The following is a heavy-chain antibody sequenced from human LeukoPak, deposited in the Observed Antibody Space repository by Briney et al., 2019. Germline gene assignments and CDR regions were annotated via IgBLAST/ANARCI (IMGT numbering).Heavy chain of an antibody. V-gene: IGHV3-7*03. J-gene: IGHJ4*02. D-gene: IGHD1-14*01. CDR2: IKQGGSEK. CDR3: AKPARTDYADY. CDR1: GFTFGTFW. Sequence: GGSLRLSCEASGFTFGTFWTSWVRQAPGKGLEWVANIKQGGSEKNYVDSVKGRFTIARDDAKNSLYLQMNSLRAEDTAVYYCAKPARTDYADYWGQGTLVTVSS.